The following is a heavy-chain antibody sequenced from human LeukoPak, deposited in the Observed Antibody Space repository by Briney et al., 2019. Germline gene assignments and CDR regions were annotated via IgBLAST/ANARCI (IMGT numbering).Heavy chain of an antibody. CDR3: AREPSPVYYDSSGYLPLDV. CDR1: GGSISSYY. Sequence: SETLSLTCTVSGGSISSYYWSWIRQPAGKGLEWIGRIYTSGSTNYNPSLKSRVTMSVDTSKNQFSLKLSSVTAADTAVYYCAREPSPVYYDSSGYLPLDVWGKGTTVTVSS. CDR2: IYTSGST. V-gene: IGHV4-4*07. D-gene: IGHD3-22*01. J-gene: IGHJ6*04.